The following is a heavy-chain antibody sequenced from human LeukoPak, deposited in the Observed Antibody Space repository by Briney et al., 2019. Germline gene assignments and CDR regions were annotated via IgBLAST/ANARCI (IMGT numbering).Heavy chain of an antibody. J-gene: IGHJ5*02. CDR2: IYYSGST. CDR3: AREGCSSTSCPNWFDP. CDR1: GGSISSGGYY. V-gene: IGHV4-31*03. Sequence: PSQTLSPTCTVSGGSISSGGYYWSWIRQHPGKGLEWIGYIYYSGSTYYNPSLKSRVTISVDTSKNQFSLKLSSVTAADTAVYYCAREGCSSTSCPNWFDPWGQGTLVTVSS. D-gene: IGHD2-2*01.